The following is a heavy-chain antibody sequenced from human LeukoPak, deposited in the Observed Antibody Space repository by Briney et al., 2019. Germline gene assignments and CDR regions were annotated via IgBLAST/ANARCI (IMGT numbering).Heavy chain of an antibody. J-gene: IGHJ5*02. D-gene: IGHD4-17*01. V-gene: IGHV1-18*01. CDR2: ISAYNGNT. CDR3: ARDDYGVSRWFDP. Sequence: ASVKVSCKASDYSSITYGISWVRQAPGQGLEWMGWISAYNGNTNYAQKLQGRVTMTTDTSTSTAYMELRSLRSDDTAVYYCARDDYGVSRWFDPWGQGTLVTVSS. CDR1: DYSSITYG.